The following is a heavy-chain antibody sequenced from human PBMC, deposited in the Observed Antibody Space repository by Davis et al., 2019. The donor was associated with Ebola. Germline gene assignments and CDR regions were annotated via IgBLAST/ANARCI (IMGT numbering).Heavy chain of an antibody. V-gene: IGHV3-74*01. J-gene: IGHJ4*02. CDR3: ATDRNWDFDY. D-gene: IGHD7-27*01. CDR2: ISNDGSTT. Sequence: HTGGSLRLSCAASGFTFSSYWMHWVRQAPGKGLVWVSRISNDGSTTTYADSVKGRFTMSRDNAENTVYLQMNSLRAEDTAVYYCATDRNWDFDYWGQGTLVTVSS. CDR1: GFTFSSYW.